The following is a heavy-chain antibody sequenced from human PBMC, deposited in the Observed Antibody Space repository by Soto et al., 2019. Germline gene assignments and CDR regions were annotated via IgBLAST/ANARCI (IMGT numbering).Heavy chain of an antibody. CDR3: ARGGGYSYGSFEY. CDR2: INHSGST. J-gene: IGHJ4*01. D-gene: IGHD5-18*01. V-gene: IGHV4-34*01. Sequence: PSETLSLTCAVYGGSFSGYYWCWIRQPPGKGLEWIGEINHSGSTNYNPSLKSRVTISVDTSKNQFSLKLSSVTAADTAVYYCARGGGYSYGSFEYCGHGTLVTVPS. CDR1: GGSFSGYY.